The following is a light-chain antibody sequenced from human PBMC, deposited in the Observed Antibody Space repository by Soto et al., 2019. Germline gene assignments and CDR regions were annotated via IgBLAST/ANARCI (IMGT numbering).Light chain of an antibody. J-gene: IGLJ3*02. CDR3: CSYVGTWV. CDR2: EGI. CDR1: GSDVGSYKL. Sequence: QSVLTQPASVSGSLGQSITIRCTGIGSDVGSYKLVSWYQQHPGKAPKVIIFEGISRPSGVPSRFSGSKSDNTASLTISGLQADDESVYFCCSYVGTWVFGGGTKVTVL. V-gene: IGLV2-23*01.